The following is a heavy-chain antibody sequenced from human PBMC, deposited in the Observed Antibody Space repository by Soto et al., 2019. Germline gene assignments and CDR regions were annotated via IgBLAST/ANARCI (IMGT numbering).Heavy chain of an antibody. J-gene: IGHJ4*02. CDR1: GFTFSSYG. D-gene: IGHD1-1*01. CDR3: AKPRTGNQGAFDS. V-gene: IGHV3-30*18. Sequence: GGSLRLSCAASGFTFSSYGMHWVRQAPGKGLEWVTVISYDGSNKYYADSVKGRFTISRDNSKNTLYLQMNSLRAEDTAVYYCAKPRTGNQGAFDSWGQGSLVTVS. CDR2: ISYDGSNK.